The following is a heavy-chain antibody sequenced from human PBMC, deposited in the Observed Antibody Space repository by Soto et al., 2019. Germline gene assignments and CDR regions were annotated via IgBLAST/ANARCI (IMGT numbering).Heavy chain of an antibody. CDR1: GYSFTSCW. J-gene: IGHJ6*02. V-gene: IGHV5-10-1*01. CDR3: ARHRAYSNYRGMDV. CDR2: IDPSDSYT. D-gene: IGHD4-4*01. Sequence: PGESLKISCKGSGYSFTSCWISWVRQMPGKGLEWMGRIDPSDSYTNYSPSFQGHVTISADKSISTAYLQWSSLKASDTAMYYCARHRAYSNYRGMDVWGQGTTVTVSS.